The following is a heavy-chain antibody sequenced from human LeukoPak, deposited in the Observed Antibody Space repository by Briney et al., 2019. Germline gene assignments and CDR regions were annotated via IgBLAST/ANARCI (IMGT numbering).Heavy chain of an antibody. CDR2: INPNSGGT. CDR1: GYTFTGYY. D-gene: IGHD1-26*01. CDR3: ATSLFGGSYYGLDY. V-gene: IGHV1-2*02. Sequence: ASVKVSCKASGYTFTGYYMHWVRQAPGQGLEWMGWINPNSGGTNYAQKFQGRVTMTRDTSISTAYMELSRLRSDDTAMYYCATSLFGGSYYGLDYWGQGTLVTVSS. J-gene: IGHJ4*02.